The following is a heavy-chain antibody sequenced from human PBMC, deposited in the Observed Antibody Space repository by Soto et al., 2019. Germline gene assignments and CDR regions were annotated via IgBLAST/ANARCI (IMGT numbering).Heavy chain of an antibody. D-gene: IGHD1-26*01. V-gene: IGHV3-30*04. CDR2: ISYDGRDK. CDR3: ARSAGGSYPQYDY. Sequence: PGASLRLSCASSVFTFISYAMHWVRHSPGTGLEWVAVISYDGRDKYYPDSVKGRFTISRDNSKNTLYLQMNSLRAEDTAVYYCARSAGGSYPQYDYWGQGTLVTVSS. CDR1: VFTFISYA. J-gene: IGHJ4*02.